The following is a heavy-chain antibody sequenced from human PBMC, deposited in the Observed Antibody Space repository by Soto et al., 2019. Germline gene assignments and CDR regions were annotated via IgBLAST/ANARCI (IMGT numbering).Heavy chain of an antibody. CDR2: LSGGGDTT. J-gene: IGHJ4*02. CDR3: AKGRGGSGSLAPRVDF. V-gene: IGHV3-23*01. D-gene: IGHD3-10*01. Sequence: EVQLLESGGGLVQPGGSLRLSFAASGFTFNNSAMTWVRQAPGKGLEWVSALSGGGDTTSYADSVKGRFTVSRDGSKNTLYLQMSSLRAEDTALYYCAKGRGGSGSLAPRVDFWGQGTLVTVSS. CDR1: GFTFNNSA.